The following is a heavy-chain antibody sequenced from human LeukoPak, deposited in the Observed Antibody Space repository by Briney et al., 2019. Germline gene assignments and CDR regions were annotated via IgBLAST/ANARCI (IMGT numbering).Heavy chain of an antibody. D-gene: IGHD2-15*01. CDR2: ISGNNANT. J-gene: IGHJ4*02. Sequence: ASVKVSCKASGYTFTRYYMHWVRQAPGQGLEWMGWISGNNANTNYAQKLQGRVTMTTDTSTSTAYMELRSLRSDDTAIYYCARVGTDCSGGSCYWGQGTLVIVSS. V-gene: IGHV1-18*04. CDR3: ARVGTDCSGGSCY. CDR1: GYTFTRYY.